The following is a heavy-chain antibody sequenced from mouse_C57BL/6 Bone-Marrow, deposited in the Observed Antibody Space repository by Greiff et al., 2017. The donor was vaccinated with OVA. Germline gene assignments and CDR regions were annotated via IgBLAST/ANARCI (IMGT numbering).Heavy chain of an antibody. J-gene: IGHJ2*01. D-gene: IGHD1-1*01. CDR3: EFTTVVAGDFDY. V-gene: IGHV1-76*01. CDR2: IYPGSGNT. Sequence: VQLKESGAELVRPGASVKLSCKASGYTFTDYYINWVKQRPGQGLEWIARIYPGSGNTYYNEKFKGKATLTAEKSSSTAYMQLSSLTSEDSAVYFCEFTTVVAGDFDYWGQGTTLTVSS. CDR1: GYTFTDYY.